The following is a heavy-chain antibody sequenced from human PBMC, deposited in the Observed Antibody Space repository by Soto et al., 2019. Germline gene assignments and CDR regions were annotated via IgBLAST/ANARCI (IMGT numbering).Heavy chain of an antibody. D-gene: IGHD6-19*01. Sequence: PGGSLRLSCAASGFTFSSYWMNWVRQVPGKGPEWVANIKQDGSEKYYVDSVKGRFTISRDNAKNSLYLQMNSLRVEDTAMYYCTKGMAVAANWFDAWGQGTLVTVSS. CDR2: IKQDGSEK. V-gene: IGHV3-7*05. J-gene: IGHJ5*02. CDR1: GFTFSSYW. CDR3: TKGMAVAANWFDA.